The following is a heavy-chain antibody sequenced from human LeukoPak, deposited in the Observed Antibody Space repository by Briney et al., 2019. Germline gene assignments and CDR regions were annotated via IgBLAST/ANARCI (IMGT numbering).Heavy chain of an antibody. Sequence: ASVKVSCKASGYTFTSYYMHWVRQAPGQGLEWMGIINPRGGSTNYAQKFQGRVTMTRDTSTSTVYMELSSLRSEDTVVYYCTRSSGYDDGDYWGQGTLVTVSS. V-gene: IGHV1-46*03. CDR1: GYTFTSYY. CDR2: INPRGGST. CDR3: TRSSGYDDGDY. J-gene: IGHJ4*02. D-gene: IGHD5-12*01.